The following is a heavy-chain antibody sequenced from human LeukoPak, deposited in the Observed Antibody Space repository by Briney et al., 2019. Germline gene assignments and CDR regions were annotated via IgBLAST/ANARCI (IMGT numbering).Heavy chain of an antibody. Sequence: PGGSLRLSCAASGFTFSSYGMHWVRQAPGRGLEWVAFILYDGSNKYYADSVKGRFTISRDNSKNTLYLQMNSLRAEDTAVYYCASGGATSFDYWGQGTLVTVSS. CDR2: ILYDGSNK. V-gene: IGHV3-30*02. CDR3: ASGGATSFDY. CDR1: GFTFSSYG. D-gene: IGHD1-26*01. J-gene: IGHJ4*02.